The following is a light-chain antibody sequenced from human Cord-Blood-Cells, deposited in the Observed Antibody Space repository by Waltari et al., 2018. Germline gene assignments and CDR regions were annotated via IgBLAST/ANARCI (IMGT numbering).Light chain of an antibody. J-gene: IGKJ5*01. Sequence: EIVLTQSPATLSLSPGERATLSCSASQSVSSYLAWYHQKPGQDPRLLIYDATNRATGIPARFSGSGSGTDFTLTSSSLEPEDFAVYDCQQRINWPLITFGQGTRLEIK. V-gene: IGKV3-11*01. CDR1: QSVSSY. CDR3: QQRINWPLIT. CDR2: DAT.